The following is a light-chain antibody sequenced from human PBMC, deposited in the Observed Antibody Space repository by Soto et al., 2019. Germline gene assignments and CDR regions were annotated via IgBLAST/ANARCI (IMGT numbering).Light chain of an antibody. V-gene: IGKV3-20*01. CDR2: DAS. Sequence: EIVLTQSPDTLSLSPGERATLSCRASQSVSSDYLAWYQQKPRQAPRFLIYDASSRATGIPDRFSDSAYGTDFSLSISRLEPEDFAVYYCQQYGSSPLPFGGETEVGI. CDR3: QQYGSSPLP. J-gene: IGKJ4*01. CDR1: QSVSSDY.